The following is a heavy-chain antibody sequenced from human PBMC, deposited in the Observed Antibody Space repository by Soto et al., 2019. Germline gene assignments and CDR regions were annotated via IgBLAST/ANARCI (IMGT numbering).Heavy chain of an antibody. D-gene: IGHD2-8*02. J-gene: IGHJ4*02. CDR2: INHSGST. V-gene: IGHV4-34*01. CDR3: ARDKITGLFDY. Sequence: QVQLQQWGAGLLKPSETLSLTCAVYGGSFSGYYWTWIRQPPGTGLEWTGEINHSGSTNYNPYLKGRVTISVDTSKNQFSLKLTSVTAADTAVYYCARDKITGLFDYWGQGTLVTVSS. CDR1: GGSFSGYY.